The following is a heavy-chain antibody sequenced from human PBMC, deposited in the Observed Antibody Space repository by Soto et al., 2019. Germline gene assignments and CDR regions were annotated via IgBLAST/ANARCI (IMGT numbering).Heavy chain of an antibody. J-gene: IGHJ4*02. CDR1: GVTFGDNY. D-gene: IGHD6-19*01. CDR3: AKEESSGWYTNFDY. Sequence: QVRLVQSGGGVVKPGGSLRLSCAAFGVTFGDNYMSWIRQAPGKGPEWVSYISSSASTIYYADSVKGRFTISRDNSKKTLFLQISSLRAEDTAVQFCAKEESSGWYTNFDYWGQGILVTVST. CDR2: ISSSASTI. V-gene: IGHV3-11*04.